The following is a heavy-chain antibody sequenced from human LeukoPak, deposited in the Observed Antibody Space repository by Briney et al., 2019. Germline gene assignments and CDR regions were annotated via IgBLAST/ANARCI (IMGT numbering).Heavy chain of an antibody. CDR1: GFTVSSNY. Sequence: PGRSLRLSCAASGFTVSSNYMSWVRQAPGKGLEWVSVIYSGGSTYYADSVKGRFTISRDNSKNTLYLQMNSLRAEDTAVYYCARDRFFDWSRVPPLDYYSMDVWGKGTTVTVSS. CDR2: IYSGGST. J-gene: IGHJ6*03. V-gene: IGHV3-53*01. CDR3: ARDRFFDWSRVPPLDYYSMDV. D-gene: IGHD3-9*01.